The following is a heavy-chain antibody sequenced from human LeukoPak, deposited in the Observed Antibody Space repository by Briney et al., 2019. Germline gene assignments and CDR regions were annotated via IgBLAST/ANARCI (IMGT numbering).Heavy chain of an antibody. CDR1: GYTFTGYY. CDR2: INPNSGGT. J-gene: IGHJ6*03. Sequence: ASVKVSCKASGYTFTGYYMHWVRQAPGQGLEWMGWINPNSGGTNYAQKLQGRVTMTTDTSTSTAYMELRSQRSDDTAVYYCARVAQYSSGWEGRYYYYYMDVWGKGTTVTISS. CDR3: ARVAQYSSGWEGRYYYYYMDV. V-gene: IGHV1-2*02. D-gene: IGHD6-19*01.